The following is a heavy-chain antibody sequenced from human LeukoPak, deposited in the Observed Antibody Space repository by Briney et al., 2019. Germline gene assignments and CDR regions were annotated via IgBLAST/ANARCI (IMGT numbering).Heavy chain of an antibody. Sequence: ASVQVSCKASGYTFTKYPMNWERQAPGQGPEYMGWINTNTGSPVYAQDFIGRFVFSLDTSVSTAYLQISDLKAEDTAVYYCARARGTEWMDYWGQGTLVTVSS. CDR3: ARARGTEWMDY. D-gene: IGHD3-16*01. CDR1: GYTFTKYP. CDR2: INTNTGSP. V-gene: IGHV7-4-1*02. J-gene: IGHJ4*02.